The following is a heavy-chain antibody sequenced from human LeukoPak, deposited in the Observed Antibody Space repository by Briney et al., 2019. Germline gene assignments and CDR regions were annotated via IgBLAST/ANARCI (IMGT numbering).Heavy chain of an antibody. CDR1: SGSISSGGYS. V-gene: IGHV4-30-2*01. D-gene: IGHD3-10*01. Sequence: SETLSLTCAVSSGSISSGGYSWNWIRQPPGKGLEWIGYINPSGSTYYNPSLKSRVTISVDRSKNRFSLKLSSVTAADTAVYFCARSYGSGYYFDYWGQGTLVTVSS. J-gene: IGHJ4*02. CDR2: INPSGST. CDR3: ARSYGSGYYFDY.